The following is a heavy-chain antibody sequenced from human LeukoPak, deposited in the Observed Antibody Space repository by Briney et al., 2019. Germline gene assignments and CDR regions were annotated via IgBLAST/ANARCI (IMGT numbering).Heavy chain of an antibody. Sequence: PGGPLRLSCTASGFTLRSFSMNWVRQAPGKGLEWVSHISPRSDIVSYADSVKGRFTISRDNAKNSLYLQVNSLRAEDMAVYYCVRDNDWAFDYWGQGTLVPVSS. J-gene: IGHJ4*02. CDR2: ISPRSDIV. CDR3: VRDNDWAFDY. CDR1: GFTLRSFS. V-gene: IGHV3-48*01. D-gene: IGHD3-9*01.